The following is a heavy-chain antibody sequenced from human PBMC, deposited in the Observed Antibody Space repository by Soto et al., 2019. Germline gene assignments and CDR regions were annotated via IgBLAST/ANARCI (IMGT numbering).Heavy chain of an antibody. CDR2: IIRIFHTA. D-gene: IGHD5-12*01. J-gene: IGHJ4*02. Sequence: QVQLVQSGAEVKKPGSSVKVSCKASGGTFSSYAFSWVRQAPGLGLEWMGGIIRIFHTATYAQKFQGRVTITADESTSTAYMELISLTSDDTAVYYCVHRRDGYNSAFFDHWGQGTLVTVSS. V-gene: IGHV1-69*01. CDR1: GGTFSSYA. CDR3: VHRRDGYNSAFFDH.